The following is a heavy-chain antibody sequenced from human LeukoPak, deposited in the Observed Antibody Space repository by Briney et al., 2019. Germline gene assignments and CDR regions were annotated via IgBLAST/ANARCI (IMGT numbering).Heavy chain of an antibody. CDR3: AKDNSRLVTLYHYYYYGMDV. V-gene: IGHV3-23*01. CDR1: GFTFSSYA. J-gene: IGHJ6*02. D-gene: IGHD4-23*01. Sequence: GGSLRLSCAASGFTFSSYAMSWVSRAPGKGLEWVSAISGSGGSTYYADSMKGRFTISRDNSKNTLYLQMNSLRAEDTAVYYCAKDNSRLVTLYHYYYYGMDVWGQGTTVTVSS. CDR2: ISGSGGST.